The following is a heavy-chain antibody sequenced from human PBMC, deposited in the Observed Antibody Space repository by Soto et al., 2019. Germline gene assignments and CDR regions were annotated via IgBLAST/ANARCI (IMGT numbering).Heavy chain of an antibody. J-gene: IGHJ4*02. D-gene: IGHD6-13*01. CDR1: GYSFSTYS. CDR3: TTWRSSSWFDY. V-gene: IGHV5-51*01. CDR2: IFSSDSYA. Sequence: PGESLKISCKGSGYSFSTYSIGWERQMPGKGLEWMGNIFSSDSYARYSPSFQGQVTISVDRSISTAYLQWSSLKASDTAMYYCTTWRSSSWFDYWGQGTQVTVSS.